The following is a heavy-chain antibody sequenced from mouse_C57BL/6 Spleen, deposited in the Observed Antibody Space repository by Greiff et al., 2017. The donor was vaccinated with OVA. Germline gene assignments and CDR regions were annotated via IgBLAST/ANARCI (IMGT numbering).Heavy chain of an antibody. CDR3: ARDLGYYGSSPYWYFDV. J-gene: IGHJ1*03. CDR2: INYDGSST. D-gene: IGHD1-1*01. CDR1: GFTFSDYY. V-gene: IGHV5-16*01. Sequence: EVQVVESEGGLVQPGSSMKLSCTASGFTFSDYYMAWVRQVPEKGLEWVANINYDGSSTYYLDSLKSRFIISRDNAKNILYLQMSSLKSEDTATYYCARDLGYYGSSPYWYFDVWGTGTTVTVSS.